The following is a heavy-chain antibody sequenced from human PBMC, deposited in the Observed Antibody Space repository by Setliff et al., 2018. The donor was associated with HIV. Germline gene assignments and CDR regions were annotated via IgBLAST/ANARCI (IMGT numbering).Heavy chain of an antibody. Sequence: PSETLSLTCTVSNVSINSYYWSWIRQPAGRALEWIGRISSSGSTNYNPSLKSRVKMSIDTSKNQFSLKLSSVTAADTAVYYCTRAEGAGAANFQHWGQGTLVTVSS. V-gene: IGHV4-4*07. D-gene: IGHD1-26*01. J-gene: IGHJ1*01. CDR2: ISSSGST. CDR3: TRAEGAGAANFQH. CDR1: NVSINSYY.